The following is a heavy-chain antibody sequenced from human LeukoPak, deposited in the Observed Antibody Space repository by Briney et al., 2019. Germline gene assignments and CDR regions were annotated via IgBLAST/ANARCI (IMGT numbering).Heavy chain of an antibody. Sequence: GGSLRLSCAASGFTVSGTYMSWVRQAPGKGLEWVSVIQSGGSTYYADSVKGRFTISRDNSKNTLYLQMSSLRAEDTAVYYCARRAVTNQFDSWGQGTLVTVSS. J-gene: IGHJ4*02. V-gene: IGHV3-66*02. CDR3: ARRAVTNQFDS. CDR2: IQSGGST. CDR1: GFTVSGTY. D-gene: IGHD4-17*01.